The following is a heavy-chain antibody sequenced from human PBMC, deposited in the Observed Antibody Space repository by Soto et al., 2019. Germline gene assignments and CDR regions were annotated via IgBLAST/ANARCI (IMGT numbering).Heavy chain of an antibody. Sequence: GGSLRLSCAASGFTFDDYGMSWVRQAPGKGLEWVSGINWNGGSTGYADSVKGRFTISRDNAKNSLYLQMNSLRAEDTALYYCAREGPGDTYDSSGYTDYWGQGTLVTVSS. CDR3: AREGPGDTYDSSGYTDY. CDR1: GFTFDDYG. J-gene: IGHJ4*02. CDR2: INWNGGST. D-gene: IGHD3-22*01. V-gene: IGHV3-20*04.